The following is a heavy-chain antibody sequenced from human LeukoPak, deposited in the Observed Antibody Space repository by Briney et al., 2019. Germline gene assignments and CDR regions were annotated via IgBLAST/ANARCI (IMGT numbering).Heavy chain of an antibody. V-gene: IGHV2-5*02. J-gene: IGHJ4*02. D-gene: IGHD6-13*01. CDR1: GFSLSTSGVG. CDR2: IYWDDDQ. Sequence: SGPTLVNPTQTLTLTCTFSGFSLSTSGVGVGWIRQPPGKSLEWLALIYWDDDQRYSPSLNSRLTITKDTSKNQVVLTMTNMDAVDTATYYCAHSRYSSSWYSQPFDYWGQGTLVTVSS. CDR3: AHSRYSSSWYSQPFDY.